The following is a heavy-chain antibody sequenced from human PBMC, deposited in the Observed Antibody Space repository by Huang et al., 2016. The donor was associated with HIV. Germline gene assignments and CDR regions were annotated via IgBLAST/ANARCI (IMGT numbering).Heavy chain of an antibody. D-gene: IGHD1-7*01. J-gene: IGHJ6*02. CDR3: ATKTAAMDI. CDR1: TFTFGAYW. V-gene: IGHV3-7*01. CDR2: SKQDESEK. Sequence: VESGGRLVQPGGSIRLSCVGSTFTFGAYWMSWVRQSPGKGLEWVANSKQDESEKDYVESVKGRFNISRDNAKKVLFLEMNNVRVEDTATYYCATKTAAMDIWGQGTTVTVS.